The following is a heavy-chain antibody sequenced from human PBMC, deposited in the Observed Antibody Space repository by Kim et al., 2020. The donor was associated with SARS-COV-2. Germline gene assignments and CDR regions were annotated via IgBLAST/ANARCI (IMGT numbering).Heavy chain of an antibody. J-gene: IGHJ3*02. CDR3: ARDSPGYGDVRSAFDI. Sequence: GGSLRLSCAASGFTFSSYAMHWVRQAPGKGLEWVAVISYDGSNKYYADSVKGRFTISRDNSKNTLYLQMNSLRAEDTAVYYCARDSPGYGDVRSAFDIWGQGTMVTVSS. D-gene: IGHD4-17*01. CDR2: ISYDGSNK. CDR1: GFTFSSYA. V-gene: IGHV3-30*04.